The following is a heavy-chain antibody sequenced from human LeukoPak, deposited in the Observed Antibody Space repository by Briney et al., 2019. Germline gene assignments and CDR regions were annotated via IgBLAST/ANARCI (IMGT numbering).Heavy chain of an antibody. Sequence: APVKVSCKASGYTFTNYGISWVRQAPGQRLEWMGWISTYSGTPNYAQKLQGRVTMTTDTSTNTAYMDLRSLRSDDTAVYYCARGKTIRVADPFDYWGQGTLVTVSS. CDR1: GYTFTNYG. V-gene: IGHV1-18*01. CDR3: ARGKTIRVADPFDY. D-gene: IGHD6-19*01. J-gene: IGHJ4*02. CDR2: ISTYSGTP.